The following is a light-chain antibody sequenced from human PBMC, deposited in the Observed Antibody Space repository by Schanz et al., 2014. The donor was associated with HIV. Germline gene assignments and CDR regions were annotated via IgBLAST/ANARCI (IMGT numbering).Light chain of an antibody. V-gene: IGLV1-44*01. J-gene: IGLJ1*01. CDR1: SSNIRINT. CDR3: LSFDSTLRVFV. CDR2: SNN. Sequence: QSVLTQPPSASGTPGQRVTISCSGSSSNIRINTVNWYQQFPGTAPKLLIYSNNQRPSGVPDRFSGSKSGTSASLAISGLQAEDEADYYCLSFDSTLRVFVFGSGTKLTVL.